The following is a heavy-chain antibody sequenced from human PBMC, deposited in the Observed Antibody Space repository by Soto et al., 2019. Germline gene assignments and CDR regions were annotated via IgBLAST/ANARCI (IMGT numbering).Heavy chain of an antibody. CDR3: AKDLLRFLEWFPAD. V-gene: IGHV3-30*18. D-gene: IGHD3-3*01. CDR2: ISYDGSNK. J-gene: IGHJ4*02. CDR1: GFTFSSYG. Sequence: GGSLRLSCAASGFTFSSYGMHWVRQAPGKGLEWVAVISYDGSNKYYADSVKGRFTISRDNSKNTLYLQMNSLRAEDTAVYYCAKDLLRFLEWFPADWDQGTLVTVSS.